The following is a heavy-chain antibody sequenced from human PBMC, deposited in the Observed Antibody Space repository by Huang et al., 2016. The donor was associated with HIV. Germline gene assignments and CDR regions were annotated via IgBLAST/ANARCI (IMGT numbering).Heavy chain of an antibody. Sequence: GQLQESGPGPVKPSQTLSLTCTVSGDSISRGGYLWSWIRQSPGKGLEWIGSIYYTGTTSYNPSLRSRVTMSVDTSKNQLSLRLTSVTAEDTAVYYCARDRITQCNGGRCYSDWSDPWGQGTLVIVSS. V-gene: IGHV4-30-4*08. CDR3: ARDRITQCNGGRCYSDWSDP. CDR2: IYYTGTT. J-gene: IGHJ5*02. CDR1: GDSISRGGYL. D-gene: IGHD2-15*01.